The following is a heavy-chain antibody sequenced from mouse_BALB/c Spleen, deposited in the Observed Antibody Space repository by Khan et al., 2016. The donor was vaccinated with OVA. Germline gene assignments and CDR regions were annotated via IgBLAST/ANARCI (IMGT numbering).Heavy chain of an antibody. D-gene: IGHD1-1*01. Sequence: QESGPGLVKPSQSLSLTCTVTGYSITSNYAWNWIRQLPGNKLEWMGYISYSGSTSYNPSLKSRISITRDTSKNQFFLQLNSVTTEDAATYYCARGNYYGYAMDYWGQGTSVTVSS. J-gene: IGHJ4*01. CDR1: GYSITSNYA. V-gene: IGHV3-2*02. CDR3: ARGNYYGYAMDY. CDR2: ISYSGST.